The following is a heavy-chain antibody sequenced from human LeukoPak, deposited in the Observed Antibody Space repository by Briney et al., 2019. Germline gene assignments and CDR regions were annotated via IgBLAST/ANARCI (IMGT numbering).Heavy chain of an antibody. CDR2: INHSGST. Sequence: SETLSLTCAVYGGSFSGYYWSWIRQPPGKGLEWIGEINHSGSTNYNPSLKSRVTISVDTSKNQFYLKLSSVTAADTAVYYCARSGLRYYYGSGSPVGVWGQGTLVTVSS. D-gene: IGHD3-10*01. V-gene: IGHV4-34*01. CDR1: GGSFSGYY. CDR3: ARSGLRYYYGSGSPVGV. J-gene: IGHJ4*02.